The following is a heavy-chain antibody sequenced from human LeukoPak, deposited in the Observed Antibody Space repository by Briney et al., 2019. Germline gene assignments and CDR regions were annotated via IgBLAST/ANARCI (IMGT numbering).Heavy chain of an antibody. CDR2: ISPDGGTT. D-gene: IGHD6-19*01. CDR1: GFPFSHYA. J-gene: IGHJ4*02. Sequence: GGSLRLSCASSGFPFSHYAMHWVGQAPGKGLECVAVISPDGGTTYYANSVKGRFTISRDNSKNTVSLQVGSLEPDDLAVYYCARAGYSSALHGLGFDYWGLGILVTVSS. CDR3: ARAGYSSALHGLGFDY. V-gene: IGHV3-64*01.